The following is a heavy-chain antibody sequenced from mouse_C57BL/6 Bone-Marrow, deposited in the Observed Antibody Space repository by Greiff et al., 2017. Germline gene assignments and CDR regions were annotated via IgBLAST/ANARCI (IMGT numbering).Heavy chain of an antibody. V-gene: IGHV14-4*01. CDR2: IDPEIGDT. Sequence: VQLQQSGAELMKPGASVKLSCKATGYTFTGYWIEWVKQRPEQGLEWIGWIDPEIGDTEYASKFQGKATITSDTSSNTAYLQLSSLTSEDTAVYYCSSFDGNYFDFWGQGTPLTVAS. CDR1: GYTFTGYW. D-gene: IGHD2-3*01. CDR3: SSFDGNYFDF. J-gene: IGHJ2*01.